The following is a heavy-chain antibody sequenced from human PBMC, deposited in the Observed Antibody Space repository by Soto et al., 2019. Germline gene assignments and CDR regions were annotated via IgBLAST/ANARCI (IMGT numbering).Heavy chain of an antibody. CDR1: GFTFSNYG. Sequence: VQLVESGGGVVQPGRSLRLSCAASGFTFSNYGMHWFRQAPGKGLEWVATIWYDGSKEYYVDSVKGRFTISRDNSKNTLYLQMNSLRADDTAVYYCAREGPYNYGYSYWGQGTLVTVSS. CDR2: IWYDGSKE. V-gene: IGHV3-33*01. J-gene: IGHJ4*02. D-gene: IGHD5-18*01. CDR3: AREGPYNYGYSY.